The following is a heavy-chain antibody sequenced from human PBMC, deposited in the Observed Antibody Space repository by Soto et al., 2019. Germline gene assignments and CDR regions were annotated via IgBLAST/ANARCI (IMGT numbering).Heavy chain of an antibody. CDR1: GYSFSKHW. Sequence: EVQLVQSGAEVKKPGESLRIACKASGYSFSKHWITWVRQMPGKGLEWMGRIDPSDSYTSYSPSFQGHVTISTDTSISTAFLQWSSLKSSDSAKYYCARHECSTSSIDYYFGVDVWGQGTTVTVSS. J-gene: IGHJ6*02. CDR2: IDPSDSYT. V-gene: IGHV5-10-1*03. CDR3: ARHECSTSSIDYYFGVDV. D-gene: IGHD6-6*01.